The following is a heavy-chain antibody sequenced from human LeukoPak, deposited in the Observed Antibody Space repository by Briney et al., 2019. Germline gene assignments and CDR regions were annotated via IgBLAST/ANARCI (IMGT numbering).Heavy chain of an antibody. J-gene: IGHJ5*02. CDR3: ARAYYGDFWSGYPNWFDP. CDR1: GGSISSYY. V-gene: IGHV4-59*01. CDR2: IYYSGST. D-gene: IGHD3-3*01. Sequence: SETLSLTCTVPGGSISSYYLSWIRQPPGKGLEWIGYIYYSGSTNYNPSLKSRVTISVDTSKNQFSLKLSSVTAADTAVYHCARAYYGDFWSGYPNWFDPWGQGTLVTVSS.